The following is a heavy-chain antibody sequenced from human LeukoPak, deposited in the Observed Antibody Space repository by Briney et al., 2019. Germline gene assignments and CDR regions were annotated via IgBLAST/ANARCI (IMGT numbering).Heavy chain of an antibody. CDR1: GYTFTGYY. J-gene: IGHJ6*02. CDR3: ASSFLYGDYGAQDYYYYYGMDV. V-gene: IGHV1-69*13. Sequence: SVKVSCKASGYTFTGYYMHWVRQAPGQGLEWMGGIIPIFGTANYAQKFQGRVTITADESTSTAYMELSSLRSEDTAVYYCASSFLYGDYGAQDYYYYYGMDVWGQGTTVTVSS. CDR2: IIPIFGTA. D-gene: IGHD4-17*01.